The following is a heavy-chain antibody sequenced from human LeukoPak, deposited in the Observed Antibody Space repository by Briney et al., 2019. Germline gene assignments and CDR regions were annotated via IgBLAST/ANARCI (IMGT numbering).Heavy chain of an antibody. CDR3: ARVSSMLRGPLVIYYFDF. CDR2: IKTDGSQI. J-gene: IGHJ4*02. V-gene: IGHV3-7*01. Sequence: PGGSLRLSCAASGFTFSNYEMNWVRQAPGKGLEWVANIKTDGSQIYYVDSVKGRFTISRDNAKNSLYLQMNSLRAEDTAVYYCARVSSMLRGPLVIYYFDFWGQGTLVTVSS. CDR1: GFTFSNYE. D-gene: IGHD3-10*01.